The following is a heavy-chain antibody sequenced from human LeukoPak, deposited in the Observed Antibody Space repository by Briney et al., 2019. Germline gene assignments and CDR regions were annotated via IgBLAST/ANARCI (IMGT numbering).Heavy chain of an antibody. CDR3: VREVGAPGSFDI. Sequence: GGSLRLSCVGSQFSFTNNWMHWVRQVPGKGLMWVSRISRDGTVTDYADSVKGRFAISRDNAKNTSYVEMNSLRGEDTGLFYCVREVGAPGSFDIWGQGTLVTVSS. CDR2: ISRDGTVT. CDR1: QFSFTNNW. D-gene: IGHD1-26*01. J-gene: IGHJ3*02. V-gene: IGHV3-74*01.